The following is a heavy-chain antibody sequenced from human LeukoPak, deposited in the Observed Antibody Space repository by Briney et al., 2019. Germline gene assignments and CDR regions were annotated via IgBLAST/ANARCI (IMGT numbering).Heavy chain of an antibody. V-gene: IGHV3-11*01. CDR1: EFVFSDYY. CDR2: ISDSGSTI. Sequence: PGGSLRLSCAASEFVFSDYYMSWVRQAPGKGLEWVSYISDSGSTIFYADSVKGRFTISRDNVKNSLYLKMNSLRAEDTAVYYCAREMGGDYGSGTFFDLWGQGNMVTVSS. J-gene: IGHJ4*02. CDR3: AREMGGDYGSGTFFDL. D-gene: IGHD3-10*01.